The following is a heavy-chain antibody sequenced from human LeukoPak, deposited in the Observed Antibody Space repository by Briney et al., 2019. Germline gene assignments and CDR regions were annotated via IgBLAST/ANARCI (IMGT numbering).Heavy chain of an antibody. J-gene: IGHJ6*02. CDR3: ARGVSYDFWSGSDSSFYGMDV. Sequence: GRSLRLSCAASGFTFSSYAMHWVRQAPGKGLEWVAVISYDGSNKYYADSVKGRFTISRDNSKNMLYLQMNSLRAEDTAVYYCARGVSYDFWSGSDSSFYGMDVWGQGTTVTVSS. V-gene: IGHV3-30-3*01. CDR2: ISYDGSNK. CDR1: GFTFSSYA. D-gene: IGHD3-3*01.